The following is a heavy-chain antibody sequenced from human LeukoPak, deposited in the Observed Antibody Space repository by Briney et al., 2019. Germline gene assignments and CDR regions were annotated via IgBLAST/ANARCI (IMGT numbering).Heavy chain of an antibody. CDR3: ARARGYYDSSGYSN. D-gene: IGHD3-22*01. CDR1: GYTFTSYG. Sequence: ASVTVSCKASGYTFTSYGISWVRQAPGQGLEWMGWISAYNGNTNYAQKLQGRVTMTTDTSTSTAYMELRSLRSGDTAVYYCARARGYYDSSGYSNWGQGTLVTVSS. J-gene: IGHJ4*02. V-gene: IGHV1-18*01. CDR2: ISAYNGNT.